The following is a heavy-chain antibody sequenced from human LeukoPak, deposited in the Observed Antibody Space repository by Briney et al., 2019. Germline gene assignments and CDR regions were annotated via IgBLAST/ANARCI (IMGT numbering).Heavy chain of an antibody. CDR3: ARDMRVRYYGMDV. CDR1: GYTFTSYG. V-gene: IGHV1-18*01. CDR2: ISAYNGNT. D-gene: IGHD3-16*01. Sequence: ASVKVSCKASGYTFTSYGISWVRQAPGQGLEWMGWISAYNGNTNYAQKLQGRVTMTTDTSTSTAYMELRGLRSDDTAVYYCARDMRVRYYGMDVWGQGTTVTVSS. J-gene: IGHJ6*02.